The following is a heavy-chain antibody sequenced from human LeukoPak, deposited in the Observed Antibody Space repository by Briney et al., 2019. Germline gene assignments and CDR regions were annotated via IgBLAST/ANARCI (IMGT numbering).Heavy chain of an antibody. J-gene: IGHJ4*02. CDR2: INHSGST. CDR1: GGSFSGYY. CDR3: ARDWLSPGS. V-gene: IGHV4-34*01. Sequence: PSETLSLTCAVYGGSFSGYYWSWIRQPPGKGLEWIGEINHSGSTNYNPSLKSRVTISVDTSKNQFSLKLSSVTAADTAVYYCARDWLSPGSWGQGTLVTVSS. D-gene: IGHD1-26*01.